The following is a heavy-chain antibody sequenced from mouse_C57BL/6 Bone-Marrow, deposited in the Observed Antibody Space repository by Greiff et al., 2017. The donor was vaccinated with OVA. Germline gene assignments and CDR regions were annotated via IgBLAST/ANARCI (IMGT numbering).Heavy chain of an antibody. J-gene: IGHJ1*03. CDR2: IWRGGST. D-gene: IGHD1-1*01. Sequence: VQLQQSGPGLVQPSQSLSITCTVSGFSLTSYGVHWVRQSPGKGLEWLGVIWRGGSTDYNAAFMSRLSITKDNSKSQVFFKMNSLQADDSAIYYCALHYYGSSHWYFDVWGTGTTVTVSS. CDR1: GFSLTSYG. V-gene: IGHV2-5*01. CDR3: ALHYYGSSHWYFDV.